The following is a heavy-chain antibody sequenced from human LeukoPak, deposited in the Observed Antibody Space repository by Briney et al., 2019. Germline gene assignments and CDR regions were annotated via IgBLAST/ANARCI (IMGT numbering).Heavy chain of an antibody. J-gene: IGHJ3*01. CDR3: ARDYYDSSGYSGAFDV. V-gene: IGHV3-21*01. CDR2: ISSRSSYI. CDR1: GFTFSSYT. Sequence: PGGSLRLSCAASGFTFSSYTMNWVRQAPGKGLEWISSISSRSSYIYDADSVKGRFTISRDNAKNSLYLQMNSLRAEDTAVYYCARDYYDSSGYSGAFDVWGHGTMVTVSS. D-gene: IGHD3-22*01.